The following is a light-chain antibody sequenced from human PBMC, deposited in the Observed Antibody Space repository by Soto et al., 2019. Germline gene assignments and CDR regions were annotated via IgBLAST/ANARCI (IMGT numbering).Light chain of an antibody. V-gene: IGLV2-14*01. CDR2: DVS. Sequence: QSVRTQPASVSRSPGQSITISCTGTSSDVGGYNYVSWYQQHPGKAPKLMIYDVSNRPSGVSNRFSGSKSGNTASLTISGLQAEDETDYYCSSYTSSSSYVFGTGTKLTVL. CDR1: SSDVGGYNY. J-gene: IGLJ1*01. CDR3: SSYTSSSSYV.